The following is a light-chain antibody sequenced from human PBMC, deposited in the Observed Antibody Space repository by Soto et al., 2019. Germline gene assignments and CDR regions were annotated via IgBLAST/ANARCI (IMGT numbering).Light chain of an antibody. CDR1: SSDTGDYNY. V-gene: IGLV2-8*01. Sequence: QSVLTQPPSASGSPGQSGPISCSGTSSDTGDYNYVSWYQQHPGKPPKLMIYEVSKRPSGVADRFSGSKSGNTASLTVSGLQAEDEADYYCSSYAGSDNYVFGTGTKVTVL. CDR2: EVS. J-gene: IGLJ1*01. CDR3: SSYAGSDNYV.